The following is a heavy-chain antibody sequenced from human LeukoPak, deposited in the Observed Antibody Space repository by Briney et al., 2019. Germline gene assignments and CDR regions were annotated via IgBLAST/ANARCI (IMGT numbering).Heavy chain of an antibody. J-gene: IGHJ6*02. CDR3: AREMDSSSWYAGYYYYYGMDV. V-gene: IGHV1-18*01. CDR2: ISAYNGNT. Sequence: ASVKVSCKASGYTFTSYGISWVRQAPGQGLEWMGWISAYNGNTNYAQKLQGRVTMTTDTSTSTAYMELRSLRSDDTAVYYCAREMDSSSWYAGYYYYYGMDVWGQGTTVTVSS. CDR1: GYTFTSYG. D-gene: IGHD6-13*01.